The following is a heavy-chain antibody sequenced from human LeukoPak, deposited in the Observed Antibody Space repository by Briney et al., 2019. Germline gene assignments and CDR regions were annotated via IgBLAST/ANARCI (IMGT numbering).Heavy chain of an antibody. Sequence: SETLSLTCAVSGGSISSGGYSWSWIRQPSGKGLEWIGYIYHSGSTYYNPSLKSRVTISVDRSKNQFSLKLSSVTAADTAVYYCARAGPYYDSSGYYAFDIWGQGTMVTVSS. CDR1: GGSISSGGYS. V-gene: IGHV4-30-2*01. CDR2: IYHSGST. J-gene: IGHJ3*02. D-gene: IGHD3-22*01. CDR3: ARAGPYYDSSGYYAFDI.